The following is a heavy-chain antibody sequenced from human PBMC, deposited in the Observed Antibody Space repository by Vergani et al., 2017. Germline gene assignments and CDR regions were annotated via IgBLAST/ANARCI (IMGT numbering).Heavy chain of an antibody. CDR3: ARREAAAAHWYFDL. CDR1: GFTVSSNY. D-gene: IGHD6-25*01. CDR2: IYSGGGT. J-gene: IGHJ2*01. Sequence: EVQLVESGGGLVQPGGSLRLSCAASGFTVSSNYMSWVRQAPGKGLEWVSVIYSGGGTYYTDSVKGRFTTSRDNSKNTLFLQMNSLRAEDTAVYYCARREAAAAHWYFDLWGRGTLVTVSS. V-gene: IGHV3-53*04.